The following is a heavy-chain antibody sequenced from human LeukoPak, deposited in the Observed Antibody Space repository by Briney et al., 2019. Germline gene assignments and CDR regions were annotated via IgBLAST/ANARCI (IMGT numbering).Heavy chain of an antibody. CDR1: GYTFSSYY. J-gene: IGHJ4*02. Sequence: PGASVKVSCKASGYTFSSYYMHCVRQAPGQGLEWMGIINPSGGSTSYAQKFQGRVTMTRDTSTRTVYMEVSSLRSEDTAVYYCARDYGFWSGYPYWGQGTLVTVSS. CDR2: INPSGGST. D-gene: IGHD3-3*01. CDR3: ARDYGFWSGYPY. V-gene: IGHV1-46*01.